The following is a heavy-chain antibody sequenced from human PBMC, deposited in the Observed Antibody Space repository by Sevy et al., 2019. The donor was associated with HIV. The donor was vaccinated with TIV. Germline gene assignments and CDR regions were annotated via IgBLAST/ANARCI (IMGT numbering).Heavy chain of an antibody. CDR1: GFTFSKYA. Sequence: GGSLRLSCAASGFTFSKYAMTWVRQAPGKGLEGVSTSSVSAETYYADAVKGRFAISGDNSKNTLYLQFNSLGADDTAVYYCAQGSIAAPGIFDYWGQGTLVTVSS. V-gene: IGHV3-23*01. CDR3: AQGSIAAPGIFDY. D-gene: IGHD6-13*01. CDR2: SSVSAET. J-gene: IGHJ4*02.